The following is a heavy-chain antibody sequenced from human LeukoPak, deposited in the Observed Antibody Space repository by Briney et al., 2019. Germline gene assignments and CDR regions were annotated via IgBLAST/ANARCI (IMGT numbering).Heavy chain of an antibody. V-gene: IGHV1-18*01. CDR2: ISAYNGNT. D-gene: IGHD6-19*01. J-gene: IGHJ6*02. CDR3: ARDDGSGWSYCYYGMDV. Sequence: ASVKVSCKASGGTFSSYGISWVRQAPGQGLEWMGWISAYNGNTNYAQKLQGRVTMTTDTSTSTAYMELRSLRSDDTAVYYCARDDGSGWSYCYYGMDVWGQGTTVTVSS. CDR1: GGTFSSYG.